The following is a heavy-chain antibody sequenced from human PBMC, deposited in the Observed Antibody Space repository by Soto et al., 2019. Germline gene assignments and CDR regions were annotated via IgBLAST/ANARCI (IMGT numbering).Heavy chain of an antibody. Sequence: EVQLVQSGGGLVQPGGSLKLTCAVYGFTLSGSAMHWVRQAPGKGLEWLGRIRSKLNNDATTYAASVKGRFTLSRDDSKNTASLQMNSLKSDDTAVYYCTTMNLGPAVTDRRYWYFNLWGRGTLVTVSS. V-gene: IGHV3-73*02. D-gene: IGHD1-20*01. CDR3: TTMNLGPAVTDRRYWYFNL. CDR1: GFTLSGSA. CDR2: IRSKLNNDAT. J-gene: IGHJ2*01.